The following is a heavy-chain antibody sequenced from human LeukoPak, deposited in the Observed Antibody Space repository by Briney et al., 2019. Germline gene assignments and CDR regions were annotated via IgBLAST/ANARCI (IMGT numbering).Heavy chain of an antibody. Sequence: SETLSLTCAVYGGSFSGYYWSWIRQPPRKGLEWIGEINHSGSTNYNPSLNSRVTISVDTPNNQFSLKLSSVTAADTAVYYCARGQDYYDSSGYYYPYWGQGTLVTVSS. CDR2: INHSGST. V-gene: IGHV4-34*01. D-gene: IGHD3-22*01. CDR1: GGSFSGYY. J-gene: IGHJ4*02. CDR3: ARGQDYYDSSGYYYPY.